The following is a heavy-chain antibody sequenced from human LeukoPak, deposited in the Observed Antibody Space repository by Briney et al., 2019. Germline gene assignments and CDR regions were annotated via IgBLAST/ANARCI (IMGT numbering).Heavy chain of an antibody. CDR1: GDSISSYY. CDR3: AGLRTLVEYYYFDY. CDR2: IYYSGST. D-gene: IGHD2-2*01. J-gene: IGHJ4*02. V-gene: IGHV4-59*01. Sequence: SETLSLTCTVSGDSISSYYWSWIRQPPGKGLEWIGYIYYSGSTNYNPSLKSRVTISVDTSKNQFSLKLSSVTAADTAVYYCAGLRTLVEYYYFDYWGQGTLVTVSS.